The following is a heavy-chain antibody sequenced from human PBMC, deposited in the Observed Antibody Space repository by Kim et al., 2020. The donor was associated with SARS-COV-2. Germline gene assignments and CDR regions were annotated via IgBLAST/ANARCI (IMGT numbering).Heavy chain of an antibody. CDR2: IDPSDSYT. Sequence: GESLKISCKGSGYSFTSYWISWVRQMPGKGLEWMGRIDPSDSYTNYSPSFQGHVTISADKSISTAYLQWSSLKASDTAMYYCARQGAGLDYFDYWGQGTLVTVSS. J-gene: IGHJ4*02. V-gene: IGHV5-10-1*01. CDR1: GYSFTSYW. CDR3: ARQGAGLDYFDY.